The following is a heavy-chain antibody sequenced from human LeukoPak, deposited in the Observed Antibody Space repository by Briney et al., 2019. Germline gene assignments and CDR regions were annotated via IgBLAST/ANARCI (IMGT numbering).Heavy chain of an antibody. CDR2: ISYDGSNK. V-gene: IGHV3-30-3*01. D-gene: IGHD6-13*01. CDR1: GFTFSSYA. J-gene: IGHJ4*02. Sequence: PGGSLRLSCAGSGFTFSSYAMHWVRQAPGRGLEGVAVISYDGSNKYYADSVKGRFTISRDNSKNTLYLQMNSLRAEDTAVYYCARVRERAAAGTPYFDYWGQGTLVTVCS. CDR3: ARVRERAAAGTPYFDY.